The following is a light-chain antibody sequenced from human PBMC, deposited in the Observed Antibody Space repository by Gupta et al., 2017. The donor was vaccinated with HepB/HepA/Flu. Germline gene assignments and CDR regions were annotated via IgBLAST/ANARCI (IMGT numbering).Light chain of an antibody. J-gene: IGKJ1*01. CDR2: WAS. CDR1: QTVLNY. Sequence: IVLMKSPDTLAVSLGERATINCRSSQTVLNYLAWFHQKPGQPPNLLINWASTRESGVPDRFSGSGSGTDFTLTISSLQAEDVAVYYCKQCSISPRTFGQGTKVEIK. CDR3: KQCSISPRT. V-gene: IGKV4-1*01.